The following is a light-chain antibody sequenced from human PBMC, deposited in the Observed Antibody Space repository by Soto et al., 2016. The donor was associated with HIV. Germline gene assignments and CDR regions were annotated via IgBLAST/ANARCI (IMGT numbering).Light chain of an antibody. Sequence: DIQMTQSPSTLSASVGDRVTLTCRASQSITDRLAWYQQKPGKAPKILISKASSLQSGVPSRFSGSGSGTDFTLTISSLQPEDFATYYCQQANIFLGITFGPGTKVDMK. V-gene: IGKV1-5*03. CDR1: QSITDR. J-gene: IGKJ3*01. CDR3: QQANIFLGIT. CDR2: KAS.